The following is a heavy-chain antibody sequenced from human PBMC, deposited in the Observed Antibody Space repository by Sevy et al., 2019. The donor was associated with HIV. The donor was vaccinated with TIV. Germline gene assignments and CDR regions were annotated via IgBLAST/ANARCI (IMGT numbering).Heavy chain of an antibody. Sequence: GGSLRLSCAASGFTFSNYDMHWVRQAPGKGLEWVAVISHDGNYKNYADSVKVRFTISRDDFKNTLYLQMSSLRPEDTAVYFCARLFSCGGDCYYLAYWGQGALVTVSS. J-gene: IGHJ4*02. V-gene: IGHV3-30-3*01. CDR3: ARLFSCGGDCYYLAY. CDR1: GFTFSNYD. D-gene: IGHD2-21*02. CDR2: ISHDGNYK.